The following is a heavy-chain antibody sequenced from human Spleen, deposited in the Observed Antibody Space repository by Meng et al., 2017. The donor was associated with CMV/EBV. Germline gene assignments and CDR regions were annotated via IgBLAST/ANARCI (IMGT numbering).Heavy chain of an antibody. Sequence: SVKVSCKASGYTFTGYYMHWVRQAPGQGLEWMGGIIPLFVTPHYAQKFQGRVTITADESTNTAYMGLSSLRSDDTAVYYCARGKRFSSGRDHYYGMDVWGKGTTVTVSS. J-gene: IGHJ6*04. V-gene: IGHV1-69*13. CDR1: GYTFTGYY. CDR3: ARGKRFSSGRDHYYGMDV. CDR2: IIPLFVTP. D-gene: IGHD3-22*01.